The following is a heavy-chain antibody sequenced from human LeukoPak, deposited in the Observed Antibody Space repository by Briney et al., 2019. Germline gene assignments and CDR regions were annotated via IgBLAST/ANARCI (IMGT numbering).Heavy chain of an antibody. CDR2: IYYSGGT. Sequence: PSQTLSLTCTVSGGSLSSGDYYWSWIRQPPGKGLEWVGYIYYSGGTYYNPSPKSVVTISVDTSKNQFSLKLSSVTAADTAVYYCASEPPYYYGSGSYSWGRWFDPWGQGTLVTVSS. J-gene: IGHJ5*02. CDR3: ASEPPYYYGSGSYSWGRWFDP. D-gene: IGHD3-10*01. CDR1: GGSLSSGDYY. V-gene: IGHV4-30-4*08.